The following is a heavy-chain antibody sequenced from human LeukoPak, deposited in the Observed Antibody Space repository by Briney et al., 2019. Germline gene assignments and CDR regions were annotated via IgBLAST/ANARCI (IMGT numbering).Heavy chain of an antibody. CDR2: IKEDGSEK. J-gene: IGHJ4*02. Sequence: GGSLRLSCAASGFTFSNYWMSWVRQAPGKGLEWVANIKEDGSEKHYVDSVKGRFTISRDNAKNSLYLQMNSLRAEDTAVYYCAGDQSSGWVGGEIDYWGQGTLVTVSS. CDR1: GFTFSNYW. V-gene: IGHV3-7*01. CDR3: AGDQSSGWVGGEIDY. D-gene: IGHD6-19*01.